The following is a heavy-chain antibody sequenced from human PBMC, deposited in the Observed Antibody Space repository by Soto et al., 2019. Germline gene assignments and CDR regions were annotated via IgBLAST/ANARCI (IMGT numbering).Heavy chain of an antibody. CDR1: GFTFSSYA. CDR3: AKDLGGIWSGFSGNYGMDV. V-gene: IGHV3-23*01. J-gene: IGHJ6*02. Sequence: EVQLLESGGGLVQPGGSLRLSCAASGFTFSSYAMSWVRQAPGKGLEWVSAISGSGGSTYYADSVKGRFTISRDNSKNTLYLQMNSLRAEDTAVYYCAKDLGGIWSGFSGNYGMDVWGQGTTVTVSS. CDR2: ISGSGGST. D-gene: IGHD3-3*01.